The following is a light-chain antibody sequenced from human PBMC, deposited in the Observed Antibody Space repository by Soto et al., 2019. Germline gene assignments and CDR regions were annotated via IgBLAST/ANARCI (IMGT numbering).Light chain of an antibody. CDR2: KAS. V-gene: IGKV1-5*03. CDR1: QNVNTW. CDR3: QQYNTLPPYT. J-gene: IGKJ2*01. Sequence: DIQMTQSPSTLSASVGDRVTITCRASQNVNTWLAWYQQKPGKAPKVLIYKASSLQSGAPSRFSGSGSRTELTLTISSLQPDDFATYYCQQYNTLPPYTFGQGTKVDIK.